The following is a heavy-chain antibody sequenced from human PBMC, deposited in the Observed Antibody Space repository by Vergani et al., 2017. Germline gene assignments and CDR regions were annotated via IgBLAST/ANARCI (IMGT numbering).Heavy chain of an antibody. CDR1: GYTFTSYG. CDR2: ISAYIGNT. J-gene: IGHJ5*02. V-gene: IGHV1-18*01. Sequence: QVQLVQSGAEVKKPGASVKVSCKASGYTFTSYGISWVRQAPGQGLEWMGWISAYIGNTNYAQKLQGRVTMTTDTSTSTAYMELRSLRSDDTAVYYCARASKLRFLEWFTGPWGQGTLVTVSS. D-gene: IGHD3-3*01. CDR3: ARASKLRFLEWFTGP.